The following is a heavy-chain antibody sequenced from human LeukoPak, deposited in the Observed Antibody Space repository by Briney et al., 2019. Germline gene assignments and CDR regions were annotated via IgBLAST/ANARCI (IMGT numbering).Heavy chain of an antibody. J-gene: IGHJ2*01. CDR1: GYTFTTYA. V-gene: IGHV7-4-1*02. CDR3: ARDFPARDWFFDL. Sequence: GASVKVSRKASGYTFTTYAMNWVRQAPGQGLEWMGWINTNTGNPTYAQDFTGRFVFSLDTSVSTAYLQISSLKAEDTAVYYCARDFPARDWFFDLWGRGTLVTVSS. CDR2: INTNTGNP.